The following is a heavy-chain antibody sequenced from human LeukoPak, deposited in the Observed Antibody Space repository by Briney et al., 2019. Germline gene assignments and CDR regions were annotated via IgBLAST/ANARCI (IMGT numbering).Heavy chain of an antibody. V-gene: IGHV1-2*04. CDR1: GYTFTSYG. D-gene: IGHD2-2*01. Sequence: ASVKVSCKASGYTFTSYGISWVRQAPGQGLEWMGWINPNSGGTNYAQKFQGWVTMTRDTSISTAYMELSRLRSDDTAVYYCARDGDCSSTSCTGFDIWGQGTMVTVSS. CDR2: INPNSGGT. J-gene: IGHJ3*02. CDR3: ARDGDCSSTSCTGFDI.